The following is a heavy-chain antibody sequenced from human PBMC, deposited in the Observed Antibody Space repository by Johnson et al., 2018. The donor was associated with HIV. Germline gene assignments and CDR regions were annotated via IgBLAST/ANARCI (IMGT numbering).Heavy chain of an antibody. CDR1: GFTFSSYW. CDR2: INSDGSST. V-gene: IGHV3-74*01. J-gene: IGHJ3*02. D-gene: IGHD6-13*01. CDR3: ARERIGYSSSGDAFDI. Sequence: VQLVESGGGVAQPGGSLRLSCVASGFTFSSYWMHWVRQAPGKGLVWVSRINSDGSSTSYADSVLGRFTISRDNAQNKLYLQMNSLRAEDTAVYYCARERIGYSSSGDAFDIWGQGTMVTVSS.